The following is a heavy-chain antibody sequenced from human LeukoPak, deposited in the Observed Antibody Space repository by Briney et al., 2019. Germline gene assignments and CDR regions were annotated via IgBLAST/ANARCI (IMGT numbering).Heavy chain of an antibody. D-gene: IGHD3-22*01. CDR2: ITSSSRYI. CDR3: ARHVVALGFDY. V-gene: IGHV3-21*01. CDR1: GFTFSTYS. J-gene: IGHJ4*02. Sequence: NPGGSLRLSCAASGFTFSTYSVNWVRHAPGKGLEWVSSITSSSRYIYYADSVKGRFTISRDNAKNSLYLQMNSLRAEDTAVYYCARHVVALGFDYWGQGTLVTVSS.